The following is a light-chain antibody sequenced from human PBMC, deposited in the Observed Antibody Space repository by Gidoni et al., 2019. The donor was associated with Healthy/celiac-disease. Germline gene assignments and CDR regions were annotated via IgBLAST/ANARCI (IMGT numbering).Light chain of an antibody. CDR1: SSDVGGYNY. Sequence: ALTQPPSVSGSPGQSITISCTGTSSDVGGYNYVSWYHQHPGKAPKLMIYDVSNRPSGVSNRFSGSKSGNTASLTISGLQAEDEADYYCSSYTSSSTRVFGGGTKLTVL. J-gene: IGLJ3*02. CDR2: DVS. V-gene: IGLV2-14*01. CDR3: SSYTSSSTRV.